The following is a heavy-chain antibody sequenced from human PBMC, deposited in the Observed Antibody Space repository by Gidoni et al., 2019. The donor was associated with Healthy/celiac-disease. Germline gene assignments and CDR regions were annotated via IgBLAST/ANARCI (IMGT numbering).Heavy chain of an antibody. Sequence: QVQLQESGPGLVKPSETLSLTCTVSGGSISSYYWSWIRQPPGKGLEWIGYIYYSGSTNYNPSLKVRVTISVDTSKNQFSLKLSSVPAADTAVYYCARGGRGWQLGYYYYYYGMDVWGQGTTVTVSS. D-gene: IGHD6-6*01. CDR2: IYYSGST. CDR1: GGSISSYY. V-gene: IGHV4-59*01. CDR3: ARGGRGWQLGYYYYYYGMDV. J-gene: IGHJ6*02.